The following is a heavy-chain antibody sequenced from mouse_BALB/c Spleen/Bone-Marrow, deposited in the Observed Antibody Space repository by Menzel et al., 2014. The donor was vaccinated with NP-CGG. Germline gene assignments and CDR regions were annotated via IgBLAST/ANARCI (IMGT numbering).Heavy chain of an antibody. CDR3: AREGPWFAF. V-gene: IGHV1S137*01. J-gene: IGHJ3*01. CDR1: GYTFTDYA. CDR2: IGTYYGDA. Sequence: QVQLKQSGAELVRPGVSVKISCKGSGYTFTDYAMHWVKQSHAKSLEWIGVIGTYYGDATYNQKFKTKATMTVGKSSSTAYMELARLTSEDSALYYCAREGPWFAFWGQGTLVTVSA.